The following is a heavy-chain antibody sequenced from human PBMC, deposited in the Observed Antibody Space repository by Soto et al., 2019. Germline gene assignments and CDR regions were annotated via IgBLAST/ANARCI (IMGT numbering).Heavy chain of an antibody. J-gene: IGHJ6*02. Sequence: GGSLRLSCAASGFTVISHYMTWVRQAPGRGLEWVSFLYSGGSTYYADSVKGRFTISRDNSKNTLYLQMNSLRAEDTAVYYCARGGQLRGGMDVWGQGTTVPVYS. CDR1: GFTVISHY. CDR2: LYSGGST. CDR3: ARGGQLRGGMDV. D-gene: IGHD1-1*01. V-gene: IGHV3-53*01.